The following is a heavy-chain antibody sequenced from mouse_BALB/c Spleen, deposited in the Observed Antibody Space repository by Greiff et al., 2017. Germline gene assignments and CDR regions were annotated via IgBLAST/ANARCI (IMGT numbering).Heavy chain of an antibody. Sequence: EVHLVESGGDLVKPGGSLKFSCAASGLSFSSYGWSWVRQTPDKRLEWVATISSGGSYTYYPDSVKGRFTISRDNAKNTLYLQMSSLKSEDTAMYYCARWDDYYAMDYWGQGTSVTVSS. J-gene: IGHJ4*01. CDR2: ISSGGSYT. CDR1: GLSFSSYG. D-gene: IGHD4-1*01. V-gene: IGHV5-6*01. CDR3: ARWDDYYAMDY.